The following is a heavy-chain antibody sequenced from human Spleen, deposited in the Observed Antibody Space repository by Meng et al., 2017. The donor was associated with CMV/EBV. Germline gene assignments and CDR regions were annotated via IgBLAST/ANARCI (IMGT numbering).Heavy chain of an antibody. CDR2: ILGGGNT. CDR3: GSFKQQVGGIYWHLDL. D-gene: IGHD1/OR15-1a*01. CDR1: GVGVSRND. V-gene: IGHV3-66*02. Sequence: SGVGVSRNDMSWVRQAPGKGLEWVSIILGGGNTYYADSVKGRFTISRDNSRNTLYLQMNSLRTEDTALYYCGSFKQQVGGIYWHLDLWGRGTLVTVSS. J-gene: IGHJ2*01.